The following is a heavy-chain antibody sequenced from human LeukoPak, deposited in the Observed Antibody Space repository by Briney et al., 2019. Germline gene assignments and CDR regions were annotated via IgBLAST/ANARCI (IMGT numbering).Heavy chain of an antibody. CDR2: ICYSRDT. Sequence: SETLSLTCSVSGASISTSGHYWSWIRQHPGKGLDWIGYICYSRDTHYNAALRSRVSISVDRSQSQFSLKLSSVTAADTAVYYCARVLNYYDNSGYFYFFDYWGQGTPVTVSS. J-gene: IGHJ4*02. D-gene: IGHD3-22*01. CDR1: GASISTSGHY. CDR3: ARVLNYYDNSGYFYFFDY. V-gene: IGHV4-31*03.